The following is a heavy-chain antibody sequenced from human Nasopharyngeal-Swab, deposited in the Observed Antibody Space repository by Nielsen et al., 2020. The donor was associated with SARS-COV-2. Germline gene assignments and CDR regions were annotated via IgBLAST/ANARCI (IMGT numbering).Heavy chain of an antibody. D-gene: IGHD6-13*01. CDR1: GGSLSGYY. CDR2: INHSGST. CDR3: AEKGYTSSWYFY. Sequence: SETLSLTCAMYGGSLSGYYWSWIRQPPGKGLEWIGEINHSGSTDYNPSHKSRVTISLDTSKNRFSLKLRSVTAADTAVYYCAEKGYTSSWYFYWGQGTLVTVSS. J-gene: IGHJ4*02. V-gene: IGHV4-34*01.